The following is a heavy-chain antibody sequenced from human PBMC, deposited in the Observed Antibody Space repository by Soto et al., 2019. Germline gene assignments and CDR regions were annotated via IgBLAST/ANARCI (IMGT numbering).Heavy chain of an antibody. CDR2: IYWDDDK. CDR3: AHRAGDYNPENWFDP. J-gene: IGHJ5*02. Sequence: QITLKESGPTLVKPTQTLTLTCTFSGFSLSTSGVGVGWIRQPPGKALEWLALIYWDDDKRYSPSLKSRLTIXXDXSXXQGVLTMTNMDPVDTATYYCAHRAGDYNPENWFDPWGQGTLVTVSS. CDR1: GFSLSTSGVG. V-gene: IGHV2-5*02. D-gene: IGHD4-17*01.